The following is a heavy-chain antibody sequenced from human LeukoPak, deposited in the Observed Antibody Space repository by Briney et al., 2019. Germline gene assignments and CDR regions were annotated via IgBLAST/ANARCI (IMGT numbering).Heavy chain of an antibody. CDR3: ANSPWGDYYFDY. J-gene: IGHJ4*02. V-gene: IGHV3-23*01. CDR2: ISGSGGST. D-gene: IGHD2-21*02. Sequence: PGGSLRLSCAASGFTFSSYAMSWVRQAPGKGLEWVSAISGSGGSTYYADSVKGRFTISRDNSKNTLYLQMNSLRAEDTAVYYCANSPWGDYYFDYWGQGTLVTVSS. CDR1: GFTFSSYA.